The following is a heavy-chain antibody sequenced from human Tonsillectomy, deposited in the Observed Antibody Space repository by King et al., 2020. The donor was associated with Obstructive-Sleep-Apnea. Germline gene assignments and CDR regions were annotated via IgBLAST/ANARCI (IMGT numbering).Heavy chain of an antibody. CDR2: ISYDGTNT. Sequence: VQLVESGGGVVQPGRSLRLSCAASGFTFSNYAMHWVRQAPGEGLEWGAVISYDGTNTYYADSVQGRFTISRDNSKNTLYLQVNSLRAEDTALYYCARTTPFDYWGQGTLVTVSS. CDR3: ARTTPFDY. V-gene: IGHV3-30*04. J-gene: IGHJ4*02. D-gene: IGHD1-26*01. CDR1: GFTFSNYA.